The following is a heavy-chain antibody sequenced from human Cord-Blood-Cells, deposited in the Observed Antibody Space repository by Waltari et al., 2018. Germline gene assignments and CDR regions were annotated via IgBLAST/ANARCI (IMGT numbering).Heavy chain of an antibody. CDR2: INPSGGST. J-gene: IGHJ5*02. V-gene: IGHV1-46*01. CDR3: AGGSYFNWFDP. Sequence: QVQLVQSGAEVKKPGASVRVSCKASGYTFTSYYMHWVRQAPGQGLEWMGIINPSGGSTSYAQKFQGRVTMTRDTSTSTVYMELSSLRSEDTAVYYCAGGSYFNWFDPWGQGTLVTVSS. CDR1: GYTFTSYY. D-gene: IGHD1-26*01.